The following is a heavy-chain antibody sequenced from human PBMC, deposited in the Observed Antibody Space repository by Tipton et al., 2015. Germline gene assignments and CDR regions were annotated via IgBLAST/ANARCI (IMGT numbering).Heavy chain of an antibody. J-gene: IGHJ4*02. CDR1: GHPLTAFS. D-gene: IGHD6-19*01. V-gene: IGHV1-24*01. CDR3: ATDLLGAVTGNY. CDR2: FDPEEGKT. Sequence: QVQLVQSGAEVKKPGASVKVSCKVSGHPLTAFSMHWVRQAPGKGLEWMGGFDPEEGKTMFAQKSQGRVTLTEDTSTDTAYMEVNSLRSEDTAVYYCATDLLGAVTGNYWGQGTLVTVSS.